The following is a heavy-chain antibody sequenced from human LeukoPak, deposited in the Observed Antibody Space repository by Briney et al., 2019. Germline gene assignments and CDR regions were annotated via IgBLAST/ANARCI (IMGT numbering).Heavy chain of an antibody. Sequence: SETLSLTCTVSGGSISSGDYSWSWIRQPPGKGLEWIGYIYYSGSTYYNPSLKSRVTISVDTSKNQFSLKLSSVTAADTAVYYCARARNYYDSSGYYYWGQGTLVTVSS. CDR3: ARARNYYDSSGYYY. J-gene: IGHJ4*02. V-gene: IGHV4-30-4*01. D-gene: IGHD3-22*01. CDR2: IYYSGST. CDR1: GGSISSGDYS.